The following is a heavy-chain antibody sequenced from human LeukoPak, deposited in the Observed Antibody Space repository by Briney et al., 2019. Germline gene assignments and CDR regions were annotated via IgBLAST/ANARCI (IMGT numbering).Heavy chain of an antibody. D-gene: IGHD3-3*02. CDR3: ARRNSIGVPGFYFDY. J-gene: IGHJ4*02. CDR2: INHSGGA. CDR1: DGSFY. Sequence: SETLSLTCTFYDGSFYWSWIRQPPGKWLEWIGEINHSGGAIYNPSLKSRVTISVDTSKNQFSLKLSSVTAADTAVYYCARRNSIGVPGFYFDYWGQGTLVTVSS. V-gene: IGHV4-34*01.